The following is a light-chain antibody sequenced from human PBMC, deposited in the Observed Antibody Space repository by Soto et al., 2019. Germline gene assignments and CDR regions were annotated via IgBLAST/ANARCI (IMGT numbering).Light chain of an antibody. Sequence: SALTQPASLSGSPGQSITISCAGTSSDIGTYNYVSWYQQHPGKAPKLIIYEVNNRPSGASNRFSGSKSGNTASLTISGLQPEDEADYHCSSYTSSRFVVFGGGTKLTVL. J-gene: IGLJ2*01. V-gene: IGLV2-14*01. CDR3: SSYTSSRFVV. CDR2: EVN. CDR1: SSDIGTYNY.